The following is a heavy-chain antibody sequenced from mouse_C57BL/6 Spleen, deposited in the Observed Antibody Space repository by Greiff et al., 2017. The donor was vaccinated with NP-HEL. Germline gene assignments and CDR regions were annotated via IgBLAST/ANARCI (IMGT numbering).Heavy chain of an antibody. CDR2: IYPGDGDT. CDR1: GYAFSSYW. Sequence: QVQLQQSGAELVKPGASVKISCKASGYAFSSYWMNWVKQRPGKGLEWIGQIYPGDGDTNYNGKFKGKATLTADKSSSTAYMQLSSLTSEDSAVYFCARDYYGSSPTYYYAMDYWGQGTSVTVSS. J-gene: IGHJ4*01. V-gene: IGHV1-80*01. D-gene: IGHD1-1*01. CDR3: ARDYYGSSPTYYYAMDY.